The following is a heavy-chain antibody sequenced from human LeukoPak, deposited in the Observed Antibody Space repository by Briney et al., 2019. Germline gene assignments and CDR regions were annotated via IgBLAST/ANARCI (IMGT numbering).Heavy chain of an antibody. D-gene: IGHD3-10*01. J-gene: IGHJ4*02. CDR2: IRYDGSNK. V-gene: IGHV3-30*02. Sequence: QPGGSLRLSCAASGFTFSSYGMHWVRQAPGKGLEWVAFIRYDGSNKYYADSVKGRFTISRDNSKNTLYLQMNSLRAEDTAVYYCAKVRSAYGSGTPLCNYWGQGTLVTVSS. CDR1: GFTFSSYG. CDR3: AKVRSAYGSGTPLCNY.